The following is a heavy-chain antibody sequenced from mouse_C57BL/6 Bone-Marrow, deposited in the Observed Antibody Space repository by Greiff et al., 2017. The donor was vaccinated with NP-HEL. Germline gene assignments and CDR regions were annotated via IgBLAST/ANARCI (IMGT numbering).Heavy chain of an antibody. CDR2: IYPGSGST. CDR3: AREEIYYYGSSYDY. J-gene: IGHJ2*01. CDR1: GYTFTSYW. V-gene: IGHV1-55*01. D-gene: IGHD1-1*01. Sequence: VQLQQSGAELVKPGASVKMSCKASGYTFTSYWITWVKQRPGQGLEWIGDIYPGSGSTNYNEKFKSKATLTVDTSSSTAYMQLSSLTSEDSAVYYCAREEIYYYGSSYDYWGQGSTLTVSS.